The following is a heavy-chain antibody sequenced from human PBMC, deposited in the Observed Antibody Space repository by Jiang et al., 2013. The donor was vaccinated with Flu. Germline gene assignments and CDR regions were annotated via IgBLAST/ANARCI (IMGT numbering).Heavy chain of an antibody. CDR2: A. J-gene: IGHJ6*02. V-gene: IGHV1-69*01. D-gene: IGHD2-2*01. Sequence: ANYAQKFQGRVTITADESTSTAYMELSSLRSEDTAVYYCARKKDIVVVPAAHDYYGMDVWGQGTTVTVSS. CDR3: ARKKDIVVVPAAHDYYGMDV.